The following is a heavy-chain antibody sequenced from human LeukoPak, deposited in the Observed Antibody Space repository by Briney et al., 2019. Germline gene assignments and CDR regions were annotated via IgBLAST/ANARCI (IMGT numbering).Heavy chain of an antibody. V-gene: IGHV1-8*01. Sequence: ASVKVSCKASGYTFTSYDINWVRQATGQGLEWMGWMNPNSGNTGYAQKFQGRVTMTRNTSISTAYMELSSLRSEDTAVYYCASLPSYYRAFDIWGQGTMVTVSS. CDR2: MNPNSGNT. D-gene: IGHD1-26*01. CDR1: GYTFTSYD. J-gene: IGHJ3*02. CDR3: ASLPSYYRAFDI.